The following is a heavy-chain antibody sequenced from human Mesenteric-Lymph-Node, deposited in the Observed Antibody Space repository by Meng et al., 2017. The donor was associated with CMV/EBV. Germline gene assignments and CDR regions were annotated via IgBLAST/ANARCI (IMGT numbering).Heavy chain of an antibody. V-gene: IGHV1-3*01. J-gene: IGHJ5*02. D-gene: IGHD3-10*01. Sequence: WGRHAPGQSLEWMAWINCGNGNTRYSQKVQDRVTLSRDSSAAYLEMTSLTSDDTAVYYCARDRGDLVSPGSYFTNSPDGWLLFNWFDPWGQGTLVTVSS. CDR2: INCGNGNT. CDR3: ARDRGDLVSPGSYFTNSPDGWLLFNWFDP.